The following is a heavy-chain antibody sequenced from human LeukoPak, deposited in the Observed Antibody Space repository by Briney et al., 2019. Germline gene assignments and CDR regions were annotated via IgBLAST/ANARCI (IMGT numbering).Heavy chain of an antibody. CDR2: MNPNSGNT. CDR3: ARGLSPYRAYYGSGSFFGGNRIIGYYFDY. D-gene: IGHD3-10*01. J-gene: IGHJ4*02. V-gene: IGHV1-8*01. Sequence: ASVKVSCKASGYTFTSYDINWVRQATGQGLEWMGWMNPNSGNTGYAQKFQGRVTMTRNTSISTAYMELSSLRSEDTAVYYCARGLSPYRAYYGSGSFFGGNRIIGYYFDYWGQGTLVTVSS. CDR1: GYTFTSYD.